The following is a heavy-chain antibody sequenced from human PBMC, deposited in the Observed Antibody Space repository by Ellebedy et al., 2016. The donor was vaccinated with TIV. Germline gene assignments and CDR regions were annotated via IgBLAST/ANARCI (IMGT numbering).Heavy chain of an antibody. V-gene: IGHV3-7*03. J-gene: IGHJ6*02. CDR2: IKQDGSEK. CDR3: ARAGSSSYYYYYGMDV. Sequence: GGSLRLXXAASGFTFSSYWMSWVRQAPGKGLEWVANIKQDGSEKYYVDSVKGRFTISRDNAKNSLYLQMNSLRAEDTAVYYCARAGSSSYYYYYGMDVWGQGTTVTVSS. CDR1: GFTFSSYW. D-gene: IGHD6-6*01.